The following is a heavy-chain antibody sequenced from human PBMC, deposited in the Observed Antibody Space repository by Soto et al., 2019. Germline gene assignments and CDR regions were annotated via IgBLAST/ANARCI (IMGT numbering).Heavy chain of an antibody. CDR2: ISAYNGNT. CDR3: ASSKLMVYAIPGYYGMDV. V-gene: IGHV1-18*01. Sequence: ASVKVSCKVSGYTFTSYGISWVRQAPGQGLEWMGWISAYNGNTNYAQKLQGRVTMTTDTSTSTAYMELRSLRSDDTAVYYCASSKLMVYAIPGYYGMDVWGQGTTVTVSS. J-gene: IGHJ6*02. CDR1: GYTFTSYG. D-gene: IGHD2-8*01.